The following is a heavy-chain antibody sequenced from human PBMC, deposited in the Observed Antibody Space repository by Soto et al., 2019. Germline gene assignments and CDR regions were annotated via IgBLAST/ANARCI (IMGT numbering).Heavy chain of an antibody. CDR2: ITISGDNT. CDR3: AKGGRRATSGDY. V-gene: IGHV3-23*01. CDR1: GFTFSGYG. Sequence: GGSLRLSCAASGFTFSGYGMSWVRQAPGKGLEWVSTITISGDNTYYADSVKGRFTISRDNSKNTLYLQMNSLRAEDTAVYYCAKGGRRATSGDYWGQGTLVTVS. J-gene: IGHJ4*02. D-gene: IGHD1-26*01.